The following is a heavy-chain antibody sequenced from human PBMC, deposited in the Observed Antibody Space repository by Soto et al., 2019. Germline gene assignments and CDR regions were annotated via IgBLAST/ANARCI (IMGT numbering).Heavy chain of an antibody. CDR3: ARDGLKSSSWSIDY. D-gene: IGHD6-13*01. CDR2: ISAYNGNT. J-gene: IGHJ4*02. Sequence: ASVKVSCKASGYNFTSYGISWVRQVPGQGLEWMGWISAYNGNTNYAQKLQGRVTMTTDTSTSTAYMELRSLRSDDTAVYYCARDGLKSSSWSIDYWGQGTLVTVSS. CDR1: GYNFTSYG. V-gene: IGHV1-18*04.